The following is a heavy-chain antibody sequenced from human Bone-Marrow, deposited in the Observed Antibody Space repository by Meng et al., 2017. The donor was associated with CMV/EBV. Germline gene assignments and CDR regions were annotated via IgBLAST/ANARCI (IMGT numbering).Heavy chain of an antibody. J-gene: IGHJ6*02. D-gene: IGHD2-2*01. Sequence: GSLRLSCTVSGHSISTANFWGWIRQPPGKGLEWIGVYDTGTTFYNPSLKSRVAISVDTSETQFSLKLSAVTAADTAVYYCVRQILVVPDRGYGVDVWGQGTTVTVSS. CDR3: VRQILVVPDRGYGVDV. CDR1: GHSISTANF. CDR2: VYDTGTT. V-gene: IGHV4-38-2*02.